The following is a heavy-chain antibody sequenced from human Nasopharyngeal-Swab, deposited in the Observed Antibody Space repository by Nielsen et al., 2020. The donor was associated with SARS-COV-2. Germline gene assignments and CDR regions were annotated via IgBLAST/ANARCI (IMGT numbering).Heavy chain of an antibody. D-gene: IGHD6-19*01. J-gene: IGHJ4*02. CDR1: GFTFDDYA. CDR3: AKGYSSGWDY. V-gene: IGHV3-9*01. CDR2: ISWNSGSI. Sequence: SLKISCAASGFTFDDYAIHWDRQAPGKGLEWVSGISWNSGSIGYADSVKGRFTISRDNAKNSLYLQMNSLRAEDTALYYCAKGYSSGWDYWGQGTLVTVSS.